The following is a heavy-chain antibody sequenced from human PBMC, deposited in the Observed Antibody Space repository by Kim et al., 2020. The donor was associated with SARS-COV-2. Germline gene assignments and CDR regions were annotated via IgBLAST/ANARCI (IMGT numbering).Heavy chain of an antibody. CDR3: ARGQPLDY. J-gene: IGHJ4*02. CDR1: GGSIRSGGKF. V-gene: IGHV4-31*03. Sequence: SETLSLTCSVSGGSIRSGGKFWTWIRQHPAKGLEWIGYISYSGNSHYSPSLRSRGSISLQTSENQFSLELTSVTAADTAVYYCARGQPLDYWGQGILVT. D-gene: IGHD2-2*01. CDR2: ISYSGNS.